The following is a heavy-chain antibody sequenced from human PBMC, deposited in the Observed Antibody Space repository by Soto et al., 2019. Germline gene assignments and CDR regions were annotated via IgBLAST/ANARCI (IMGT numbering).Heavy chain of an antibody. CDR1: GGSISSYY. CDR3: ARLAYYGSGSFRYYLDL. J-gene: IGHJ4*02. Sequence: SETLSLTCTVSGGSISSYYWSWIRQPPGKGLEWIGYIYYSGSTNYNPSLKSRVTISVDTSKNQFSLKLSSVTAADTAMYYCARLAYYGSGSFRYYLDLWGPGTLVTVSS. D-gene: IGHD3-10*01. CDR2: IYYSGST. V-gene: IGHV4-59*08.